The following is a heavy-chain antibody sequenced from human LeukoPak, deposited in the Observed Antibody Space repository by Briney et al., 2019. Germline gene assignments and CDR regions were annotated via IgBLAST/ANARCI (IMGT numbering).Heavy chain of an antibody. V-gene: IGHV3-33*01. Sequence: PGGSLRLSCAASGFTFTNYGMYWVRQAAGKGLEWVAVIWNDGSNKDYRDSVKGRFTVSRDNSKNMLYLQMNSLRAEDTAVYYCAREGDWLAFDCWGQGTLVTVSS. D-gene: IGHD3/OR15-3a*01. CDR3: AREGDWLAFDC. CDR2: IWNDGSNK. J-gene: IGHJ4*02. CDR1: GFTFTNYG.